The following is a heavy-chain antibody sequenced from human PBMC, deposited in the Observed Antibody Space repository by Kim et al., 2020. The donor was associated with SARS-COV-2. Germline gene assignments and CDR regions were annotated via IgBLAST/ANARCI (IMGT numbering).Heavy chain of an antibody. CDR2: ISYDGSNK. J-gene: IGHJ4*02. Sequence: GGSLRLSCAASGFTFSSYAMHWVRQAPGKGLEWVAVISYDGSNKYYADSVKGRFTISRDNSKNTLYLQMNSLRAEDTAVYYCARDLGATSDYDILTGYYVVSGLGYWGQGTLVTVSS. V-gene: IGHV3-30*04. D-gene: IGHD3-9*01. CDR3: ARDLGATSDYDILTGYYVVSGLGY. CDR1: GFTFSSYA.